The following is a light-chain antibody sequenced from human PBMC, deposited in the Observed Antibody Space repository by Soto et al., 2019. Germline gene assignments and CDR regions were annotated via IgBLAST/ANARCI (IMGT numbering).Light chain of an antibody. CDR1: QSVSRK. J-gene: IGKJ1*01. CDR2: GAS. Sequence: EIVMTQSPGTLSLSPGASATLSCRASQSVSRKLAWYLKKPGQAPRLLIYGASTRATGIPARLSASGSGTEFTLTISSLQSEDFAVYDCQQYNNWPWTFGQGTKVDIK. CDR3: QQYNNWPWT. V-gene: IGKV3-15*01.